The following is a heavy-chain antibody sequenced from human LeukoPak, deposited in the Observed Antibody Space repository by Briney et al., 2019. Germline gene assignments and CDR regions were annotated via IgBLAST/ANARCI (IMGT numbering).Heavy chain of an antibody. J-gene: IGHJ4*02. CDR2: SGTRSGTK. D-gene: IGHD3-16*02. CDR3: LLQMTYGELSDPDF. CDR1: GFILSSLA. V-gene: IGHV3-21*01. Sequence: PGGSLRLSCAASGFILSSLAMHWVRQAPGKGLEWVSSSGTRSGTKYYADSVMGRFTISRDSAMNSVSLQINSLRAEDTAVYYCLLQMTYGELSDPDFRGQGTLVTVSS.